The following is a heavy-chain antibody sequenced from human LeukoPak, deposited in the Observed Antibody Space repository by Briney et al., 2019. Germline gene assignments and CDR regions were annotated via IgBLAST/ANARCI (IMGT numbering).Heavy chain of an antibody. CDR1: GFIFSSYG. V-gene: IGHV3-30*02. Sequence: GGSLRLSCAASGFIFSSYGMHWVRQAPGKGLEWVAFIRSDGNNKDYVDSVRGRFIVSRDNSKNVLFLQMHSLRIEDTSIYYCAKDRQHHSQVDSWGQGTQVTVSS. CDR3: AKDRQHHSQVDS. CDR2: IRSDGNNK. D-gene: IGHD1-14*01. J-gene: IGHJ4*02.